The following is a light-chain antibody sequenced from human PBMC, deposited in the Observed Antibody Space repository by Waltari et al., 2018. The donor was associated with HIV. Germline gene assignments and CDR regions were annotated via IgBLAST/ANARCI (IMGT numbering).Light chain of an antibody. J-gene: IGKJ4*01. CDR2: DTS. CDR3: QQYIRWPLT. Sequence: VVLTQFPATLSVSPGDTATLPCRASESPSGNFAWSQQKPGQAPRLLIHDTSARATGVPARFGGSRSGTDFTLTISSLRPEDIAVYYCQQYIRWPLTFGGGTKVEIK. CDR1: ESPSGN. V-gene: IGKV3-15*01.